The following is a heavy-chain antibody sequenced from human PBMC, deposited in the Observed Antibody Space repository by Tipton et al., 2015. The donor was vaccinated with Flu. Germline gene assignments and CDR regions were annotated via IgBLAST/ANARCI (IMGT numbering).Heavy chain of an antibody. CDR2: IFTSGNT. CDR1: GGSISSASYY. J-gene: IGHJ4*02. D-gene: IGHD1-14*01. CDR3: ARSRIPEPSPFY. Sequence: TLSLTCSVSGGSISSASYYWSWIRQPAGKGLEWIGRIFTSGNTNYSPSLKSRVTISLDTSKNQFSLKLSSVTAADTAVYYCARSRIPEPSPFYWGQGTRVTVSS. V-gene: IGHV4-61*02.